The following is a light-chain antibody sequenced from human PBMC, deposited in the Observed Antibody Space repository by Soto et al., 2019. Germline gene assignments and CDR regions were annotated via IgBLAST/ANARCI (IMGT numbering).Light chain of an antibody. Sequence: EIVLTQSPATLSLSPGERATLSCRASQSVSSYLAWYQQKPGQAPRLLIYDASNMATGIPARFSGSGSGTDFTLTISSLEPEYFAVYYCQQRSNSFTFGGGTNVEIK. CDR2: DAS. V-gene: IGKV3-11*01. CDR1: QSVSSY. J-gene: IGKJ4*01. CDR3: QQRSNSFT.